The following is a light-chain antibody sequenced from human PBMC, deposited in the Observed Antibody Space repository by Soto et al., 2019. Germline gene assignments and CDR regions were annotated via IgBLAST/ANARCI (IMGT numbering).Light chain of an antibody. J-gene: IGKJ5*01. Sequence: EIVMTQSPAGLSASPGERATLSCRASQSVSSKLAWYQQKLGQAPRLLIYGASTRATGIPARFSGSGSATEFTLTISSLQSEDLAIYYCQQYNNWPPITFGQGTRLEIK. CDR1: QSVSSK. CDR2: GAS. CDR3: QQYNNWPPIT. V-gene: IGKV3-15*01.